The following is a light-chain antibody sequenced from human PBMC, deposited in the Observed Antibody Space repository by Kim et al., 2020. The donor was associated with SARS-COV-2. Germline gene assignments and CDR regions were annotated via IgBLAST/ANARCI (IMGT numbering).Light chain of an antibody. CDR2: AAS. Sequence: ASVGDRVTITCRASQGISSYLALYQQKPGKAPKLLIYAASTLQSGVPSRFSGSGSGTEFTLTISSLQPEDFATYYCQQLNTYPLTFGSGTKVDIK. CDR3: QQLNTYPLT. V-gene: IGKV1-9*01. CDR1: QGISSY. J-gene: IGKJ3*01.